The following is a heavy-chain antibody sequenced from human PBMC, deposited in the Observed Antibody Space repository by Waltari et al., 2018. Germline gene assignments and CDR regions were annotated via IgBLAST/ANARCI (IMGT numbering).Heavy chain of an antibody. CDR1: GFSFSTSW. J-gene: IGHJ5*02. V-gene: IGHV3-74*03. Sequence: EVQLVESGGGLVQPGGYLRLPCAASGFSFSTSWMHWVRQAPGTGLVWVSRINYDGSDITYADSVKGRFTISRDNAKNTLYLQMNSLSVEDTAVYYYVRCLANSLYNWLDPWGQGTLVTVSS. D-gene: IGHD3-16*01. CDR3: VRCLANSLYNWLDP. CDR2: INYDGSDI.